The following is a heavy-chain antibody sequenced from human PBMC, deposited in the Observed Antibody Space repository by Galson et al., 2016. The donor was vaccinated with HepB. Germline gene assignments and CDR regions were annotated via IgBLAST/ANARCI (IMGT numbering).Heavy chain of an antibody. J-gene: IGHJ5*02. CDR2: IYPGDSDT. Sequence: QSGAEVKKPGESLKISCQASGYSLTTYWIGWVRQMPGRGLEWMGIIYPGDSDTRYSPSFQGQVTMSVDKSISTAFLQWSSLKASDTAIYYCATSARGHIYRWPEGGQWFDPWGQGTLVTVSS. CDR1: GYSLTTYW. V-gene: IGHV5-51*01. CDR3: ATSARGHIYRWPEGGQWFDP. D-gene: IGHD5-18*01.